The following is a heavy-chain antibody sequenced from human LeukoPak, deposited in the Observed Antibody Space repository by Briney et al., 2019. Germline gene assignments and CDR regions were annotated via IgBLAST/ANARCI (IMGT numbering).Heavy chain of an antibody. Sequence: ASVKVSCKVSGYTLTELSMHWVRQAPGKGLEWMGGFDPEDGETIYAQKFQGRVTMTEDTSTDTAYMELSSLRSEDTAVYYCATVGAVAGYYYFDYWGQGTLVTVSS. CDR1: GYTLTELS. D-gene: IGHD6-19*01. J-gene: IGHJ4*02. CDR2: FDPEDGET. V-gene: IGHV1-24*01. CDR3: ATVGAVAGYYYFDY.